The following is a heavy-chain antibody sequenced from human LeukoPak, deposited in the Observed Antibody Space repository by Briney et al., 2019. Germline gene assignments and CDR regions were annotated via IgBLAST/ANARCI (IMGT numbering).Heavy chain of an antibody. CDR1: GYTFAGYY. Sequence: ASVKVSCKASGYTFAGYYVHWVRQAPGQGLEWMGWINPNSTTTHYAQKFQGRVTMTRDTSISTAYMESRRLRSDDTATYYCARVRDRMKGYKFDYWGQGTLVTVSS. J-gene: IGHJ4*02. CDR2: INPNSTTT. CDR3: ARVRDRMKGYKFDY. V-gene: IGHV1-2*02. D-gene: IGHD5-18*01.